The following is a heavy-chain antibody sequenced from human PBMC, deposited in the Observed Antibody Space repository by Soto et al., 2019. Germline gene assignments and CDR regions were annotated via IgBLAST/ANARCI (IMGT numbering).Heavy chain of an antibody. D-gene: IGHD1-26*01. CDR1: GGSFSGYY. V-gene: IGHV4-34*01. CDR3: ARGQEGATGLDY. CDR2: INHSGNT. Sequence: SETLSLTCAVYGGSFSGYYWSWIRQPPGKGLEWIGEINHSGNTNYNPSLKSRVTISVDTSKNQFSLKLSSVTAADTAVYYCARGQEGATGLDYWGQGTLVTVS. J-gene: IGHJ4*02.